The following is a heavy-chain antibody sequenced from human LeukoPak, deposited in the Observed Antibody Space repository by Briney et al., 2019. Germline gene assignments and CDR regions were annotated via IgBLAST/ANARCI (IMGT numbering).Heavy chain of an antibody. Sequence: GASVKVSRKGSGYTITGDNMHWVRQAPGQGLEWMGRINPNGGGTNYAQTFQGRVPMSRDTSISTAYMELSRLRSDDTAVYYCARDKAKGEAAAGFWGQGTLVTLSS. V-gene: IGHV1-2*06. J-gene: IGHJ4*02. CDR3: ARDKAKGEAAAGF. CDR2: INPNGGGT. D-gene: IGHD6-13*01. CDR1: GYTITGDN.